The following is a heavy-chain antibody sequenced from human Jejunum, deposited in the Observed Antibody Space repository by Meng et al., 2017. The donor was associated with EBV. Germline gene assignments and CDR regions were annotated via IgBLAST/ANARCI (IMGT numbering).Heavy chain of an antibody. CDR2: VIPIFATA. Sequence: QVQLVQSGAEGKKPGSSVKVSCKASGGTFSNYAFSWVRQAPGQGLEWMGGVIPIFATANYAQRFQGRVTITADKSPSTAYMELRSLRSEDTAVYYCARSSGGVVADYFDYWGQGTLVTVSS. V-gene: IGHV1-69*06. CDR1: GGTFSNYA. J-gene: IGHJ4*02. CDR3: ARSSGGVVADYFDY. D-gene: IGHD3-16*02.